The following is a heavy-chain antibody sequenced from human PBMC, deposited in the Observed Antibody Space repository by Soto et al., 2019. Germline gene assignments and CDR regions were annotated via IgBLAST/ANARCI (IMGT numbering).Heavy chain of an antibody. CDR2: ISSSSSYT. V-gene: IGHV3-11*06. Sequence: QVQLVESGGGLVKPGGSLRLSCAASGFTFSDYYMSWIRQAPGKGLEWVSYISSSSSYTNYAESVKGRFTISRDNAKNSLYLQMNSLRAEDTAVYYCARESGKALHNDYWGQGTLVTVSS. D-gene: IGHD1-26*01. CDR1: GFTFSDYY. CDR3: ARESGKALHNDY. J-gene: IGHJ4*02.